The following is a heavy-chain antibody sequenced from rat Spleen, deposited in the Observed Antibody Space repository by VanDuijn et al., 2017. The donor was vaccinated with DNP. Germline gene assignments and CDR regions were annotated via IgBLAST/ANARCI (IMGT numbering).Heavy chain of an antibody. J-gene: IGHJ3*01. Sequence: EVQLVESGGGLVQPGRSLKLSCTASGFTFSDYNMAWVRQVPKEGLEWVASIIYDGSRTYYRDSVEGRFTISRDNAKSTLYLQMDSLRSEDTATYYCYGEEWVAYWGQGTLVTVSS. V-gene: IGHV5S10*01. CDR2: IIYDGSRT. D-gene: IGHD1-7*01. CDR1: GFTFSDYN. CDR3: YGEEWVAY.